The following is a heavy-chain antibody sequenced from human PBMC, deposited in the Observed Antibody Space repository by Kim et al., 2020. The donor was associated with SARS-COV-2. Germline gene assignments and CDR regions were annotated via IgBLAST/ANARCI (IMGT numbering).Heavy chain of an antibody. Sequence: GGSLRLSCAASGFTFSSYAMSWVRQAPGKGLEWVSVIYSGGSSTYYADSVKGRFTISRDNSKNTLYLQMNSLRAEDTAVYYCAKGSLRFDYWGQGTLVTV. CDR1: GFTFSSYA. CDR3: AKGSLRFDY. CDR2: IYSGGSST. J-gene: IGHJ4*02. V-gene: IGHV3-23*03.